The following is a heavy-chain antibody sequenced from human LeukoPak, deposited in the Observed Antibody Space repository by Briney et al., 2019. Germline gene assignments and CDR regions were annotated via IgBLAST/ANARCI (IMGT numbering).Heavy chain of an antibody. D-gene: IGHD5-18*01. CDR2: IYYSGSS. Sequence: SQTLSLTCTVSGGSINNGGYYWSWIRQHPGKGLEWIGYIYYSGSSYYNPSLKSRVTISVDTSKNQFSLKLSSVTAADTAVYYCARTVGIQLVGDAFDIWGQGTMVTVSS. V-gene: IGHV4-31*03. J-gene: IGHJ3*02. CDR1: GGSINNGGYY. CDR3: ARTVGIQLVGDAFDI.